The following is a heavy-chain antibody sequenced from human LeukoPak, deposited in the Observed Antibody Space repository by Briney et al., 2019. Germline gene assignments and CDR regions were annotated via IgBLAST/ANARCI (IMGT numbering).Heavy chain of an antibody. CDR1: GGTFSSYA. CDR3: ARATTPSYGMDV. V-gene: IGHV1-69*04. J-gene: IGHJ6*02. CDR2: IIPIFGIA. D-gene: IGHD1-26*01. Sequence: GASGKVSCKASGGTFSSYAISWGRQAPGQGLEWMGRIIPIFGIANYAQKFKGRVTITADKSTSTAYMELSSLRSEDTAVYYCARATTPSYGMDVRGQGTTVTVSS.